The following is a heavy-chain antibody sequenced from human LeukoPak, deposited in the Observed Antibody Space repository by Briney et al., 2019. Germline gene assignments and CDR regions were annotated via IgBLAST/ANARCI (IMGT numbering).Heavy chain of an antibody. D-gene: IGHD4-23*01. Sequence: GGSLRLSCAAPGFTFSSYGMHWVRQAPGKGLEWVAVIWYDGSNKYYADSVKGRFTISRDNSKNTLYLQMNSLRAEDTAVYYCARSPLYGGNSYYYYGMDVWGQGTTVTVSS. CDR3: ARSPLYGGNSYYYYGMDV. J-gene: IGHJ6*02. CDR2: IWYDGSNK. CDR1: GFTFSSYG. V-gene: IGHV3-33*01.